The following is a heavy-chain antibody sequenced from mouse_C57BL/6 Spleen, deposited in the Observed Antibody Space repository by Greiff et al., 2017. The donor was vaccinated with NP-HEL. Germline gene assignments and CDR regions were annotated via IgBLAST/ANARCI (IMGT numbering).Heavy chain of an antibody. V-gene: IGHV1-82*01. CDR1: GYAFSSSW. CDR3: ASDSNYPHFDD. J-gene: IGHJ2*01. Sequence: QVQLQQSGPELVKPGASVKISCKASGYAFSSSWMNWVKQRPGKGLEWIGRIYPGDGDTNYNGKFKGKATLTADKSSSTAYMQLSSLASEDSAVYFCASDSNYPHFDDWGQGTTLTVSS. D-gene: IGHD2-5*01. CDR2: IYPGDGDT.